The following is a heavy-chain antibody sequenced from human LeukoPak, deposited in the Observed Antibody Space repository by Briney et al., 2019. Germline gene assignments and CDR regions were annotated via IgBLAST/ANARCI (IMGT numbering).Heavy chain of an antibody. CDR2: INHSGST. Sequence: SETPSLTCAVYGGSFSGYYWSWIRQPPGKGLEWIGEINHSGSTNYNPSLKSRVTISVDTSKNQFSLKLSSVTAADTAVYYCASFGDYLYYFDYWGQGTLVTVSS. CDR1: GGSFSGYY. CDR3: ASFGDYLYYFDY. V-gene: IGHV4-34*01. J-gene: IGHJ4*02. D-gene: IGHD4-17*01.